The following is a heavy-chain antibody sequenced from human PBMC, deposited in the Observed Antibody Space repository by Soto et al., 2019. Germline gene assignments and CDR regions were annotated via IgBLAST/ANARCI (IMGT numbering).Heavy chain of an antibody. J-gene: IGHJ4*02. V-gene: IGHV5-51*01. CDR2: IYPGDSDT. D-gene: IGHD3-22*01. CDR1: GSSFTSYW. Sequence: ESLTVSCQGSGSSFTSYWIGWVRQMPGKGLEWMGIIYPGDSDTRYSPSFQGQVTISADKSISTAYLQWSSLKASDTAMSYCARHQEYYYDSSGYYDYWGQGTLVTVSS. CDR3: ARHQEYYYDSSGYYDY.